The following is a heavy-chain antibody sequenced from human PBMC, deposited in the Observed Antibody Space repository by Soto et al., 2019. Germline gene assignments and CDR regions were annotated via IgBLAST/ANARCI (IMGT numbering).Heavy chain of an antibody. CDR2: IIPILGIA. D-gene: IGHD3-10*01. CDR3: ARFRGSYGMDV. Sequence: QVPLVQSGAEVKKPGSSVKVSCKASGGSLSSYTISWVRQAPGQGLEWMGRIIPILGIANYAQKFQGRVTITADKSTSTAYMELSSLRSEDTAVYYCARFRGSYGMDVWGQGTTVTVSS. J-gene: IGHJ6*02. CDR1: GGSLSSYT. V-gene: IGHV1-69*02.